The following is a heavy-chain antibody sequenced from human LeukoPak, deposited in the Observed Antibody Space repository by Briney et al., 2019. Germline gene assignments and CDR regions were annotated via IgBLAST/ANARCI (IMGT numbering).Heavy chain of an antibody. CDR2: ISYDGSNK. CDR1: GFTFSSYA. D-gene: IGHD6-6*01. V-gene: IGHV3-30-3*01. Sequence: PGGSLRLSCAASGFTFSSYAMHWVRQAPGKGLEWVAVISYDGSNKYYADSVKGRFTISRDNSKNTLYLQMNSLRAEDTAVYYCARDIAARQRGYFDYWGQGTLVAVSS. CDR3: ARDIAARQRGYFDY. J-gene: IGHJ4*02.